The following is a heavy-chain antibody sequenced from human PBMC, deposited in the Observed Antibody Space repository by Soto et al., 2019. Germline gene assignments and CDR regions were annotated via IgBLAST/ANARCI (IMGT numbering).Heavy chain of an antibody. CDR3: PRDVARIEPSRVVYYFDY. CDR1: GYTFSSHA. CDR2: INAGNGDT. V-gene: IGHV1-3*01. Sequence: GASVKVSCKASGYTFSSHAIHWVRQAPGQRLEWMGWINAGNGDTNYSQKFQGRVAITTDTSASSAYLELSTLRSEDTAVYYCPRDVARIEPSRVVYYFDYCGQETVI. J-gene: IGHJ4*02. D-gene: IGHD2-2*01.